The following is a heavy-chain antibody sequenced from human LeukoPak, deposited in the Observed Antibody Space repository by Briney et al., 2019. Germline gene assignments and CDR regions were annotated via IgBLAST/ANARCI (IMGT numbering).Heavy chain of an antibody. CDR3: ARSSGDAFDF. CDR1: GYTXTRYY. Sequence: GASVKVSCKASGYTXTRYYMHGVRQAPGQGLEWMGIINPSSGSTSYAQKFQGRVTMTRDMSTSTVYMELSSLRSEDTAVYYCARSSGDAFDFWGQGTMVTVSS. D-gene: IGHD5-12*01. J-gene: IGHJ3*01. V-gene: IGHV1-46*01. CDR2: INPSSGST.